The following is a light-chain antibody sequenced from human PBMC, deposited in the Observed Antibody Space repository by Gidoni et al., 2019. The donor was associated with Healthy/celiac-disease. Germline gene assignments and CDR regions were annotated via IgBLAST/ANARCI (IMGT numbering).Light chain of an antibody. CDR1: QSGSSSY. Sequence: ETASSHAPGTMSLSPGERATLSCRASQSGSSSYLAWYQQKPGQAPRLLIYGASSRATGIPDRFSGSGSGTDFTLTISRLEPEDVAVYYCQQYGSSPLTFGGGTKVEIK. V-gene: IGKV3-20*01. J-gene: IGKJ4*01. CDR2: GAS. CDR3: QQYGSSPLT.